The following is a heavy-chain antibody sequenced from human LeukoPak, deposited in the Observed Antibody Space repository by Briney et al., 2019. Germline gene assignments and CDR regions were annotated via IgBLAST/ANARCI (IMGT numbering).Heavy chain of an antibody. Sequence: GRFTISRDNSKNTLYLQLNSLRPEDTAVYYCAGAVTTEFDYWGQGTLVTVSS. D-gene: IGHD4-11*01. CDR3: AGAVTTEFDY. J-gene: IGHJ4*02. V-gene: IGHV3-30*01.